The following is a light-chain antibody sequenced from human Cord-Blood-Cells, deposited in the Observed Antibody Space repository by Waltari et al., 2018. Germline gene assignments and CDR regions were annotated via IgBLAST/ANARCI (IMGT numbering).Light chain of an antibody. Sequence: QSALTQPASVSGSPGQSITISCTGTSSDVGGYNYVSWYQQHPGKAPKLMLYDVSNRPSGVSNRFSGSKSGNTASLTISGLQAEDEADYYCSSYTSSSTNWVFGGGTKLTVL. CDR3: SSYTSSSTNWV. CDR1: SSDVGGYNY. CDR2: DVS. V-gene: IGLV2-14*01. J-gene: IGLJ3*02.